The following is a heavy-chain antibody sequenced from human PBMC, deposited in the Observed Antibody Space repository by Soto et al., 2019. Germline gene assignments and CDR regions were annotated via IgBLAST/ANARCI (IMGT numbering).Heavy chain of an antibody. V-gene: IGHV3-53*01. D-gene: IGHD3-3*01. CDR2: IYSGGST. J-gene: IGHJ6*02. Sequence: GGSPRLSSGTSGFTVSCNYMSLVRQAPGKGLEWVSVIYSGGSTYYADSVKGRFTISRDNSKNTLYLQMNSLRAEDTAVYYCASDYDLRDPVWGQGTTVTVSS. CDR1: GFTVSCNY. CDR3: ASDYDLRDPV.